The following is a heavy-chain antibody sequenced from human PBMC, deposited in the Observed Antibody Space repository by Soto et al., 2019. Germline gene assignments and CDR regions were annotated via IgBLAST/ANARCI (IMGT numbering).Heavy chain of an antibody. Sequence: ASVKVSCKASGYTFTSYDINWVRQATGQGLEWMGWMNPNSGNTGYAQKFQGRVTMTRNTSISTAYMELSSLRSEDTAVYYCARSNYDFWSGYYTGRSRSRRAFDIWG. D-gene: IGHD3-3*01. CDR2: MNPNSGNT. V-gene: IGHV1-8*01. CDR3: ARSNYDFWSGYYTGRSRSRRAFDI. CDR1: GYTFTSYD. J-gene: IGHJ3*02.